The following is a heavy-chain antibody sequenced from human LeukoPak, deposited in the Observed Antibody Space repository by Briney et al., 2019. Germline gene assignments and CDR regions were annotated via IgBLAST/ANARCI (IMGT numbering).Heavy chain of an antibody. CDR2: IKQDGSEK. V-gene: IGHV3-7*01. CDR1: GFTFSSYW. CDR3: ATRSHDFWSGYYLDY. J-gene: IGHJ4*02. D-gene: IGHD3-3*01. Sequence: GGSLRLSCAASGFTFSSYWMSWVRQAPGKGLEWVANIKQDGSEKYYVDSVKGRFTISRDNAKNSLYLQMNSLRAEDTAVYYCATRSHDFWSGYYLDYWGQGTLVTVSS.